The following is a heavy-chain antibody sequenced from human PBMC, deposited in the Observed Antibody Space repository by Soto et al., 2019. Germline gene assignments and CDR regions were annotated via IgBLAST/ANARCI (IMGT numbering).Heavy chain of an antibody. CDR2: IYPGDSDT. CDR1: GYRFSSYW. CDR3: ARQGSNGAYYYYGMDV. Sequence: LGESLKISCQGSGYRFSSYWIAWVRQMPGKGLEWMGIIYPGDSDTIYSPSFQGQVTFSVDKSTSTAYLQWSSLKASDNAMYYCARQGSNGAYYYYGMDVWGQGTTVTVSS. V-gene: IGHV5-51*01. J-gene: IGHJ6*02. D-gene: IGHD2-8*01.